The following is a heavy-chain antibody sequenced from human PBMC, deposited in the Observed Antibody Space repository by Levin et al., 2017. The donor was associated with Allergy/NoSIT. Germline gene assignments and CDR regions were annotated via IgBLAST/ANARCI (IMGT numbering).Heavy chain of an antibody. CDR3: ARGARGYSDGPNWYWYFDL. Sequence: PSETLSLTCAVYGGSFSGYYWSWIRQPPGKGLEWIGEINHSGSTNYNPSLKSRVTISVDMSKKQVSLRLSSVTAADTAVYYCARGARGYSDGPNWYWYFDLWGRGTLVTVSS. J-gene: IGHJ2*01. D-gene: IGHD5-18*01. V-gene: IGHV4-34*01. CDR1: GGSFSGYY. CDR2: INHSGST.